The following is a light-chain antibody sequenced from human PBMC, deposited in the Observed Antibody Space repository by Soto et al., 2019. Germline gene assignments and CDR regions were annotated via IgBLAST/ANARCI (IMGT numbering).Light chain of an antibody. J-gene: IGKJ1*01. CDR2: GAS. CDR1: QSVSRNY. CDR3: QQYGSSGT. V-gene: IGKV3-20*01. Sequence: EIVMTQSPSTLSVSPGERVTLSCRASQSVSRNYLAWYQQKPGQAPRLLIYGASNRATGIPDRFSGSGSGTDFTLTISRLEPEDFAVYYCQQYGSSGTFGQGTKVDIK.